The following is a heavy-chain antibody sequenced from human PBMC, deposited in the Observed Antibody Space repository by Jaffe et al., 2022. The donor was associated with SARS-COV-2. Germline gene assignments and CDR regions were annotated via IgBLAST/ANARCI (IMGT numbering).Heavy chain of an antibody. Sequence: EVQLVESGGGLVKPGGSLRLSCAASGFTFRSYSMHWVRQAPGKGLEWVSYISTSGDYIYYADSAKGRFTVSRDNAKNSLSLQMSSLRAEDTAVYYCARDFGGDAFDPWGPGTLVTVSS. D-gene: IGHD3-10*01. CDR3: ARDFGGDAFDP. J-gene: IGHJ5*02. CDR2: ISTSGDYI. V-gene: IGHV3-21*01. CDR1: GFTFRSYS.